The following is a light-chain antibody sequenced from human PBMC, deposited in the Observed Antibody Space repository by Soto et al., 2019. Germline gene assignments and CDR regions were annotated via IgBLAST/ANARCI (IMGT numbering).Light chain of an antibody. Sequence: QLVLTQSPSASASLGASVKLTCTLSSGHSSYAIAWHQQQPEKGPRYLMKLNSDGSHSKGDGIPDRFSGSSSGAERYLTISSLQSEDEADYYCQTWDTGMHVVFGGGTKLTVL. CDR3: QTWDTGMHVV. CDR1: SGHSSYA. CDR2: LNSDGSH. J-gene: IGLJ2*01. V-gene: IGLV4-69*01.